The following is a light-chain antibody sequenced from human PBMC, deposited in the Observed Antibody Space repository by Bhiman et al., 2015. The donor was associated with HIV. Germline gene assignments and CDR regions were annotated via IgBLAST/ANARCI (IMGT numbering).Light chain of an antibody. CDR3: SSLTSSITYV. Sequence: QSALTQPASVSGSPGQSITISCTGTSSDVGGYNYVSWYQQHPDKAPKLMIFAVTKRPSGVSNRFSGSKSGNTASLTISGLQAEDEADYYCSSLTSSITYVFGTGTNVTVL. CDR1: SSDVGGYNY. CDR2: AVT. V-gene: IGLV2-14*03. J-gene: IGLJ1*01.